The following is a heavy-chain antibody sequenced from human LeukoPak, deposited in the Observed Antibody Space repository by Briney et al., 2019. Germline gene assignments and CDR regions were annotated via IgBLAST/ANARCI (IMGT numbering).Heavy chain of an antibody. J-gene: IGHJ5*02. V-gene: IGHV4-39*01. CDR2: IYYSGST. D-gene: IGHD6-19*01. Sequence: SETLSLTCTVSGGSISSSSYHWGWIRQPPGKGLEWIGSIYYSGSTYYNPSLKSRVTISVDTSKNQFSLKLSSVTAADTAVYYCARHLREQWLVHRPWFDPWGQGTLVTVSS. CDR1: GGSISSSSYH. CDR3: ARHLREQWLVHRPWFDP.